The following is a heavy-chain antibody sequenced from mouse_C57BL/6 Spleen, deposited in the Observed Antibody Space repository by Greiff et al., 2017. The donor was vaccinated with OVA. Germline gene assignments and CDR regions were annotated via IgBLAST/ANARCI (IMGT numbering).Heavy chain of an antibody. J-gene: IGHJ2*01. V-gene: IGHV8-12*01. CDR2: IYWDDDK. Sequence: QVTLKECGPGILQSSQTLSLTCSFSGFSLSTSGMGLSWIRQPSGKGLEWLAHIYWDDDKRYNPSLKSRLTISKDTSRNQVFLKITSVDTADTATDYCARRRRLGYFDYWGQGTTLTVSS. CDR1: GFSLSTSGMG. CDR3: ARRRRLGYFDY. D-gene: IGHD4-1*01.